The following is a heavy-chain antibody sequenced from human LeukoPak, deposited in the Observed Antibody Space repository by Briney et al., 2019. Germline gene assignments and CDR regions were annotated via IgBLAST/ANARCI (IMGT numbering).Heavy chain of an antibody. CDR1: GGSISSSSDY. Sequence: SETLSLTCTVSGGSISSSSDYWGWIRQPPGKWLEWIVSIYYSGSTYYNPSLMSRVTMSVDKSKNQFSLKLSSVTAADTAVYYCARDRTIRGYTFDMWGQGTMVTVSS. V-gene: IGHV4-39*07. J-gene: IGHJ3*02. CDR3: ARDRTIRGYTFDM. CDR2: IYYSGST. D-gene: IGHD5-12*01.